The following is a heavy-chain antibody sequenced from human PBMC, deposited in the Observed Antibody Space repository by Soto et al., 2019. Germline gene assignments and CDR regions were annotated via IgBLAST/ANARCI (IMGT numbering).Heavy chain of an antibody. V-gene: IGHV3-74*01. CDR3: GSVFGY. CDR2: ITHDGSGT. Sequence: LRLSCAASGFTFTNYWMHWVRQVPGRGLVWVSGITHDGSGTKYADSVKGRFTISRDNAKNTVYLQMNSLRPEDTAVYYCGSVFGYWGHGTLVTVSS. J-gene: IGHJ4*01. CDR1: GFTFTNYW.